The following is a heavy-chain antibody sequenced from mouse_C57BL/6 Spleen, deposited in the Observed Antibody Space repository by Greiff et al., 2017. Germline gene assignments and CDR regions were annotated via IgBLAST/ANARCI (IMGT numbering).Heavy chain of an antibody. Sequence: VQLVESGAELVRPGASLTLSCKASGYTFTDYEMHWVKQTPVHGLEWIGAIDPETGGTAYNQKFKGKAILTADKSSSTAYMELRSLTSEDSAVYYCTRDGFDDWGQGTTLTVSS. CDR2: IDPETGGT. CDR1: GYTFTDYE. V-gene: IGHV1-15*01. J-gene: IGHJ2*01. CDR3: TRDGFDD. D-gene: IGHD1-1*01.